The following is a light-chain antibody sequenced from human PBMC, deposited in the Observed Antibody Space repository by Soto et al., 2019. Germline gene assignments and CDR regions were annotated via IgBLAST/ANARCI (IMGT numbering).Light chain of an antibody. CDR3: QQYGSAQFT. CDR2: AAS. J-gene: IGKJ4*02. V-gene: IGKV3-20*01. Sequence: EVVSTQPPGTLSLSAGERATLSCRASQTVTTSQLTWFQQKPGQAPRLLIYAASIRAAGIPDRFSGSGSGTDFTLTISRLEAEDVAVYYCQQYGSAQFTFGGGTKVEIK. CDR1: QTVTTSQ.